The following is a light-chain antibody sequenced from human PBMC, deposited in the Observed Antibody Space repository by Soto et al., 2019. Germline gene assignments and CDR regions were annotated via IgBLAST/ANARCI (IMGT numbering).Light chain of an antibody. Sequence: DIQMTQSPSSLAASVGDRVTITCQASQDISRYLNWYQQKPGRAPKLLIYDASKMETGVPSRFSGSGSGTGFTFTITSLQPEDIGTYYCQPYDGLRVTFGPGTKVESK. V-gene: IGKV1-33*01. CDR1: QDISRY. J-gene: IGKJ3*01. CDR2: DAS. CDR3: QPYDGLRVT.